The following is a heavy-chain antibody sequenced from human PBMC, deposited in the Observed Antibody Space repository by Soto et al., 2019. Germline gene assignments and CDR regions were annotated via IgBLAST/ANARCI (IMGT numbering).Heavy chain of an antibody. D-gene: IGHD3-16*01. CDR1: GFTFSAFA. CDR2: ISNNGDGT. CDR3: TRAPSLNLLYDH. Sequence: EVQLVESGGGLVQPGGSLRLSCAASGFTFSAFAMHWVRLAPGRGLEYVSAISNNGDGTYYANSVKGRFIISRDNSKNTRFLHMDSLRSDDMAMYFCTRAPSLNLLYDHWGQGTLVTVSS. J-gene: IGHJ4*02. V-gene: IGHV3-64*01.